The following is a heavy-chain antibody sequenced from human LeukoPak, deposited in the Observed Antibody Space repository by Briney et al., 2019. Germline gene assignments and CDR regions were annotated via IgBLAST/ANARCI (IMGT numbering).Heavy chain of an antibody. CDR1: GFTFSSYA. D-gene: IGHD2-2*02. J-gene: IGHJ4*02. V-gene: IGHV3-23*01. CDR3: AKAVEVVPAATPFDY. Sequence: PGGSLRLSCAGSGFTFSSYAMSWVRQAPGKGLEWVSAISGSGADTYYADSVKGRFTISRDNSKNTLYLQMNSLRAEDTAVYYCAKAVEVVPAATPFDYWGQGTLVTVSS. CDR2: ISGSGADT.